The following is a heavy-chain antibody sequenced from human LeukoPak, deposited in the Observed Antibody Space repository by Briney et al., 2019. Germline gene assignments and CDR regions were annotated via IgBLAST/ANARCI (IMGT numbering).Heavy chain of an antibody. Sequence: PSETLSLTCTVSGGSISSYYWSWIRQPAGKGLEWIGRIYTSGSTNYNPSLKSRVTISVDTSKNQFSLKLSSVTAADTAVYYCARGDIVVVPAAPLDAFDIWGQGTMVTVSS. CDR2: IYTSGST. V-gene: IGHV4-4*07. D-gene: IGHD2-2*01. CDR3: ARGDIVVVPAAPLDAFDI. CDR1: GGSISSYY. J-gene: IGHJ3*02.